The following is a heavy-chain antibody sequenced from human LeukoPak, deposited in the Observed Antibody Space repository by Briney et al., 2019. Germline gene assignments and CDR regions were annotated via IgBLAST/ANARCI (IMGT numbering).Heavy chain of an antibody. Sequence: SETLSLTCSVSGYSISSGYYWGWIRQPPGKGLEWIGSIYRSGSTYYKPSFKSRVTISVDTSKSQFSLKLSSVTAADTAVYYCARNFWSASRWFDPWGQGTLVTVSS. V-gene: IGHV4-38-2*02. CDR2: IYRSGST. J-gene: IGHJ5*02. D-gene: IGHD3-3*01. CDR3: ARNFWSASRWFDP. CDR1: GYSISSGYY.